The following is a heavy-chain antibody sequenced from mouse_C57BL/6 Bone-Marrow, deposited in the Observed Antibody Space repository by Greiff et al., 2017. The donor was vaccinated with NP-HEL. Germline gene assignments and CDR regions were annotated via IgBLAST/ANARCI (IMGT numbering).Heavy chain of an antibody. CDR3: ARSGLLPPYWYFDV. V-gene: IGHV1-72*01. J-gene: IGHJ1*03. D-gene: IGHD1-1*01. CDR2: IDPNSGRT. CDR1: GYTFTSYW. Sequence: QLQQPGAELVKPGASVKLSCKASGYTFTSYWMHWVKQRPGRGLEWIGRIDPNSGRTKYNEKFKSKATLTVDKPSSTAYMQLSSLTSEDSAVYYCARSGLLPPYWYFDVWGTGTTVTVSS.